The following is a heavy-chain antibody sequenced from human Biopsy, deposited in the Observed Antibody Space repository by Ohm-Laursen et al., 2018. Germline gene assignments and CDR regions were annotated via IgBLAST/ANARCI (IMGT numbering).Heavy chain of an antibody. CDR1: GGTFINYA. D-gene: IGHD1-26*01. CDR2: IIPMFGTA. J-gene: IGHJ4*02. Sequence: VKISCKVSGGTFINYAISWVRQAPGQGLEWMGGIIPMFGTANYAQMFQGRVTISADESTSTSYMELSSLTTEDTAIYYCARGPHSGSHSCFDYWGRGTLVTVSS. CDR3: ARGPHSGSHSCFDY. V-gene: IGHV1-69*13.